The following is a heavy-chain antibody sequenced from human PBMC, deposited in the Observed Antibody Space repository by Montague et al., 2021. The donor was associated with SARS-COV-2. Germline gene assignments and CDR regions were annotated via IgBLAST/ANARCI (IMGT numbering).Heavy chain of an antibody. J-gene: IGHJ4*02. D-gene: IGHD6-6*01. CDR1: GGSFSNYY. Sequence: SETLSLTCAVYGGSFSNYYWTWIRQPPGKGLEWIGEVNHSGSTNYNPSLKSRVTISVDTSKNQFSLKLSSVTAADTAVYFCARGGIAVRRNYFDYWGQGTLVTVSS. CDR3: ARGGIAVRRNYFDY. CDR2: VNHSGST. V-gene: IGHV4-34*01.